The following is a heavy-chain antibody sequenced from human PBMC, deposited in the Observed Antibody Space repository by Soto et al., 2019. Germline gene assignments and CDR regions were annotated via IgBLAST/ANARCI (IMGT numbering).Heavy chain of an antibody. CDR3: TTEEVVVAATGDFQH. J-gene: IGHJ1*01. D-gene: IGHD2-15*01. V-gene: IGHV3-15*07. Sequence: GGSLRLSCAASGFTFSNAWMNWVRQAPGKGLEWVGRIKSKTDGGTTDYAAPVKGRFTISRDDSKNTLYLQMNSLKTEDTAVYHCTTEEVVVAATGDFQHWGQGTLVTVSS. CDR2: IKSKTDGGTT. CDR1: GFTFSNAW.